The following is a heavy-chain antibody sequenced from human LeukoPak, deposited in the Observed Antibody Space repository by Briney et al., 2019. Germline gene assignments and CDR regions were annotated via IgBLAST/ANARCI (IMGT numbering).Heavy chain of an antibody. J-gene: IGHJ5*02. D-gene: IGHD3-3*01. CDR3: ARDSDPLRFLEWLSYNWFDP. Sequence: GASVKVSCKASGYTFTSYGISWVRQAPGQGLEWMGWISAYNGNTNYAQKLQGRVTMTTDTSTSTAYMELRSLRSDDTAVYYCARDSDPLRFLEWLSYNWFDPWRQGTLVTVSS. V-gene: IGHV1-18*01. CDR1: GYTFTSYG. CDR2: ISAYNGNT.